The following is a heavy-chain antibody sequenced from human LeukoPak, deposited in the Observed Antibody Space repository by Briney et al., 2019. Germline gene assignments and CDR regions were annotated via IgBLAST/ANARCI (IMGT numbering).Heavy chain of an antibody. CDR3: ARGRDGCNTEGVIVDY. J-gene: IGHJ4*02. CDR1: GYTFTSYD. V-gene: IGHV1-8*01. CDR2: MNPNSGNT. Sequence: ASVKVSCKASGYTFTSYDINWVRQATGQGLEWMGWMNPNSGNTGYAQKFQGRVTMTRNTSISTAYMELSSLRSEDTAVYYCARGRDGCNTEGVIVDYWGQGTLVTVSS. D-gene: IGHD5-24*01.